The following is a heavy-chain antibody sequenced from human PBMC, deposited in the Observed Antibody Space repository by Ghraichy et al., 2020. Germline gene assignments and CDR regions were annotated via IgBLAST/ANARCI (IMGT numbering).Heavy chain of an antibody. CDR3: ARSYGSGGYSPNY. J-gene: IGHJ4*02. Sequence: LSLTCAASGFTFSSYSMNWVRQAPGKGLEWVSYIVSSGSPAYYADSVKGRFTISRDNAKNSLYLQMNSLRDEDTAVYYCARSYGSGGYSPNYWGQGTLVTVSS. CDR1: GFTFSSYS. CDR2: IVSSGSPA. D-gene: IGHD3-10*01. V-gene: IGHV3-48*02.